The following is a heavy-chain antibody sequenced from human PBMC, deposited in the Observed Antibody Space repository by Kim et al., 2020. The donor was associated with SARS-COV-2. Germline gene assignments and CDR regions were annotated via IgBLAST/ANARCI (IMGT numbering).Heavy chain of an antibody. V-gene: IGHV4-59*08. Sequence: SETMSLTCTVSGGSISSYYWSWIRQPPGKGLDWIGYIYYSGSTNYNPSLKSRVTISVDTSKNQFSLKLSSVTAADTAGYYFARRSGIAAAGHLDDWGQGT. D-gene: IGHD6-13*01. CDR1: GGSISSYY. CDR3: ARRSGIAAAGHLDD. J-gene: IGHJ4*02. CDR2: IYYSGST.